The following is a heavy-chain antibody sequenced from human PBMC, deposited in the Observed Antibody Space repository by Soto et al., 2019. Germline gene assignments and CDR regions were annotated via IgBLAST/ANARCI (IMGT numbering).Heavy chain of an antibody. Sequence: SETLSLTCAVSSASISSGDWWSWVRQPPGRGLEWIGEIYHSGRNNYNPSLKSRVTISVDKSKNQFSLNLTSVTAADTAVYYCARAVAYYMDFWGKGTTVTVSS. CDR3: ARAVAYYMDF. CDR2: IYHSGRN. J-gene: IGHJ6*03. CDR1: SASISSGDW. V-gene: IGHV4-4*02.